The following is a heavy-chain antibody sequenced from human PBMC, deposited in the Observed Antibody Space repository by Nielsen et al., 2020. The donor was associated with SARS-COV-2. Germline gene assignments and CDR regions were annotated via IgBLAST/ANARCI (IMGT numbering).Heavy chain of an antibody. J-gene: IGHJ3*02. V-gene: IGHV3-9*01. D-gene: IGHD6-13*01. CDR3: AKDRGSSNWDDAFDI. CDR2: ISWNSGSI. Sequence: SLKISCAASGFTFDDYAMHWVRQAPGKGLEWVSGISWNSGSIGYADSVKGRFTISRDNAKNSLYLQMNSLRAEDTALYYCAKDRGSSNWDDAFDIWGQGTMVTVSS. CDR1: GFTFDDYA.